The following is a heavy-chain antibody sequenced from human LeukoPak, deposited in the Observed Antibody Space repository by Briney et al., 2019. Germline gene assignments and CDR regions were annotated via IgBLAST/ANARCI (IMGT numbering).Heavy chain of an antibody. Sequence: ASVKVSCKASGYTFTGYYMHWVRQAPGQGLEWMGWINPNSGGTNYAQKFQGRVTMTRDTSISTAYMELSRLRSDDTAVYYCARAGVYDILTGYYIPPYYYGMDVWGQGTTVTVSS. CDR2: INPNSGGT. V-gene: IGHV1-2*02. CDR1: GYTFTGYY. CDR3: ARAGVYDILTGYYIPPYYYGMDV. J-gene: IGHJ6*02. D-gene: IGHD3-9*01.